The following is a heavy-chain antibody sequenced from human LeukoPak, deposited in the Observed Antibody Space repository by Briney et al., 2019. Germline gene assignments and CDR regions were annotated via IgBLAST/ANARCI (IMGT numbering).Heavy chain of an antibody. D-gene: IGHD3-9*01. CDR3: ARNDEYFDWLPSYYYYMDV. V-gene: IGHV1-2*02. Sequence: ASVKVSCKASGYTFTGYYMHWVRQAPGQGLEWMGWINPNSGGTNYAQKFQGRVTMTRDRSISTAYMELSRLRSDDTAVYYCARNDEYFDWLPSYYYYMDVWGKGTTVTVSS. CDR2: INPNSGGT. CDR1: GYTFTGYY. J-gene: IGHJ6*03.